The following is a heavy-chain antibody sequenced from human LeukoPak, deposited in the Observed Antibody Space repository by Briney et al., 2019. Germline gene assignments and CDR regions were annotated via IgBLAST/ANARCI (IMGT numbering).Heavy chain of an antibody. V-gene: IGHV1-69*13. Sequence: SVKVSCEASGGTFISYAISWVRQAPGQGLEWMGGIIPIFGTANYAQKFQGRVTITADESTSTAYMELSSLRSEDTAVYYCAREAVAAPGGFDYWGQGTLVTVSS. CDR1: GGTFISYA. J-gene: IGHJ4*02. CDR3: AREAVAAPGGFDY. D-gene: IGHD6-19*01. CDR2: IIPIFGTA.